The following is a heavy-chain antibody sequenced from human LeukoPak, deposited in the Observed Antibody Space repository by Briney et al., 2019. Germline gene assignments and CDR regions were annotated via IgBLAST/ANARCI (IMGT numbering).Heavy chain of an antibody. CDR3: ARDQATVTPRFDP. CDR2: ISTRSSYI. CDR1: GFTFSSFG. J-gene: IGHJ5*02. Sequence: PGGSLRLSCAASGFTFSSFGMNWVRQVPGKGLEWVSSISTRSSYIYYADSVKGRFTISRDNAKNSLYLQMNSLRAEDTAVYYCARDQATVTPRFDPWGQGTLVTVSS. D-gene: IGHD4-17*01. V-gene: IGHV3-21*01.